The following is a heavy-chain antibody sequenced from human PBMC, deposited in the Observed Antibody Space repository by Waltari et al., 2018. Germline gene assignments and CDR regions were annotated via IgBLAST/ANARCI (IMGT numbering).Heavy chain of an antibody. J-gene: IGHJ4*02. CDR3: ARVHSLGQYDTSGAESNFDH. CDR2: IGAVTST. D-gene: IGHD3-22*01. Sequence: EVQLLESGGGLVQPGGSLRLSCAASGFSFRSFGMRWVGQAPGKGLEWVSAIGAVTSTYYADSVKGRFTISRDNSKNTLFLQMNSLRAEDTAIYYCARVHSLGQYDTSGAESNFDHWGQGALVTVSS. CDR1: GFSFRSFG. V-gene: IGHV3-23*01.